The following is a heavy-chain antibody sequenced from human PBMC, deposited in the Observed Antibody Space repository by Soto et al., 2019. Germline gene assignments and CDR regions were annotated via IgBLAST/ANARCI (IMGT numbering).Heavy chain of an antibody. CDR3: ASLGYGYSYGLGGRGGSLDYYMDV. CDR1: GYSFTSYW. Sequence: GESLKISCKGSGYSFTSYWIGWVRQMPGKGLEWMGIIYPGDSDTRYSPSFQGQVTISADKSISTAYLQWSSLKASDTAMYYCASLGYGYSYGLGGRGGSLDYYMDVWGKGTTVTVSS. J-gene: IGHJ6*03. CDR2: IYPGDSDT. D-gene: IGHD5-18*01. V-gene: IGHV5-51*01.